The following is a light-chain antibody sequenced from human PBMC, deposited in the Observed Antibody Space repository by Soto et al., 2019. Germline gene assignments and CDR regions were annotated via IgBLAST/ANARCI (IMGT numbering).Light chain of an antibody. V-gene: IGKV1-27*01. CDR1: QGIGNY. Sequence: DSQMTQSPSSLSASVVDIVTITCRASQGIGNYLGWYQQKPGKLPKLLIYAASTLQSGVPSRFSGSGSGTDFTLTISSLQPEDVATYYCQNHDSAPITFGQGTRREIK. J-gene: IGKJ5*01. CDR2: AAS. CDR3: QNHDSAPIT.